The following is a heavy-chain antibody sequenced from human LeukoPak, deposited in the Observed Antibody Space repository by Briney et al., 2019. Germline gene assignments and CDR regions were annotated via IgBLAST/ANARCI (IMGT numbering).Heavy chain of an antibody. Sequence: KAAGTLTLTCTVSGYTFSSCYNSGFRRAPRKEGEGVIGSSYSSGSTYYAASHKSRVTISVDTSKNQFSLKLSSVTAADTAVYYCASGYSYGLDWAFDIWGQGTMVTVSS. D-gene: IGHD5-18*01. CDR2: SYSSGST. J-gene: IGHJ3*02. CDR1: GYTFSSCYN. V-gene: IGHV4-38-2*02. CDR3: ASGYSYGLDWAFDI.